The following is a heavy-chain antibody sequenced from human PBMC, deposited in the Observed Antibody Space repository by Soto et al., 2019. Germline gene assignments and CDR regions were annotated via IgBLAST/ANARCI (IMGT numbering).Heavy chain of an antibody. CDR1: GYSFTSYW. D-gene: IGHD2-2*01. Sequence: GESLKISCKGSGYSFTSYWIGWVRQMPGKGLEWMGIIYPGDSDTRYSPSFQGQVTISADKSISTAYLQWSSLKASDTATYYCARALARGYCSSTSCSRDDAFDIWGQGTMVTVSS. CDR2: IYPGDSDT. V-gene: IGHV5-51*01. CDR3: ARALARGYCSSTSCSRDDAFDI. J-gene: IGHJ3*02.